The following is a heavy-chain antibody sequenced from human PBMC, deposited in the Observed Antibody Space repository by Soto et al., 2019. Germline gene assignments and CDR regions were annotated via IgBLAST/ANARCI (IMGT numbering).Heavy chain of an antibody. CDR3: AKGKANTVFGVDTIFDY. CDR2: ISGNGGNT. D-gene: IGHD3-3*01. CDR1: GFTFSSHA. Sequence: GGSLRLSCAASGFTFSSHAMSWVRQAPGKGLEWVSLISGNGGNTNYADSVKGRFTISGDNSKNTVDLQMNSLRAEDTAVYFCAKGKANTVFGVDTIFDYWGQGTLVTVSS. J-gene: IGHJ4*02. V-gene: IGHV3-23*01.